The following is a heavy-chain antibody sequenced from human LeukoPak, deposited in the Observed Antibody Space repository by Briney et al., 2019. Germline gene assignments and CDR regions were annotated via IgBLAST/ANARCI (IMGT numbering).Heavy chain of an antibody. D-gene: IGHD6-19*01. V-gene: IGHV7-4-1*02. CDR3: ARGHSSGWYEAYYFDY. Sequence: ASVKVSCKASGYTFTSYAMNWVRQAPGQGLEWMGRINTNTGNPTYAQGFTGRFVFSLDTSVSTAYLQISSLKAEDTAVYYCARGHSSGWYEAYYFDYWGQGTLVTVSS. CDR1: GYTFTSYA. J-gene: IGHJ4*02. CDR2: INTNTGNP.